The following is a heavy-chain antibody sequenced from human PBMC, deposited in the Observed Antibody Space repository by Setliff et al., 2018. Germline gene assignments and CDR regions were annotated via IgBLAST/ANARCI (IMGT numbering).Heavy chain of an antibody. D-gene: IGHD5-18*01. CDR2: IYYSGST. CDR3: ARDLGYSYGIYYFDY. CDR1: GGPISSHY. V-gene: IGHV4-59*11. J-gene: IGHJ4*02. Sequence: SETLSLTCTVSGGPISSHYWSWIRQPPGKGLEWIGSIYYSGSTNYNPSLKSRVTISVDTSKNQFSLKLSSVTAADTAVYYCARDLGYSYGIYYFDYWGQGTLVTVSS.